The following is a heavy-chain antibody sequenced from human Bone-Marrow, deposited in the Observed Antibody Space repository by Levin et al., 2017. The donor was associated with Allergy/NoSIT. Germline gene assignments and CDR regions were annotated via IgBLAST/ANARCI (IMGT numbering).Heavy chain of an antibody. J-gene: IGHJ3*02. V-gene: IGHV4-61*03. CDR2: ISYSGAT. D-gene: IGHD4-17*01. CDR3: ARDHGDSSDAFAI. CDR1: GGSVRGKNYY. Sequence: SETLSLTCSVSGGSVRGKNYYWSWIRQPPGKRLEWIGYISYSGATTYSPSLESRVTISLGASENHFSLRLSSLTAADTAVYYCARDHGDSSDAFAIWGQGTMVTVSS.